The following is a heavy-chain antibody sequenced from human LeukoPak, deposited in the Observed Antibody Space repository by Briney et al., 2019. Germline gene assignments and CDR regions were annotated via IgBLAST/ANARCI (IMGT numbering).Heavy chain of an antibody. CDR1: GFTFSSYS. D-gene: IGHD3-22*01. Sequence: PGGSLRLSCAASGFTFSSYSMNWVRQAPGKGLEWVSYISSSSSTIYYADSVKGRFTISRDNAKNSLYLQMNSLRAEDTAVYYCAREQPYYYDSSGYSLWGQGTLVTVSS. CDR2: ISSSSSTI. CDR3: AREQPYYYDSSGYSL. V-gene: IGHV3-48*01. J-gene: IGHJ4*02.